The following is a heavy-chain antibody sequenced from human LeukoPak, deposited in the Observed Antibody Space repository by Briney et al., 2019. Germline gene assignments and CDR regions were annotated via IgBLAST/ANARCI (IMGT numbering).Heavy chain of an antibody. Sequence: GGSLRLSCAASGFTFSSYAMSWVRQAPGKGLEWVSAISGSGSSTYSADSVKGRFTISRDNSKNTLYLQMNTLRAEDTAVYYCAKSPYGLATYAIAGDSWGQGTLVTVSS. CDR2: ISGSGSST. D-gene: IGHD3-10*01. CDR3: AKSPYGLATYAIAGDS. V-gene: IGHV3-23*01. CDR1: GFTFSSYA. J-gene: IGHJ4*02.